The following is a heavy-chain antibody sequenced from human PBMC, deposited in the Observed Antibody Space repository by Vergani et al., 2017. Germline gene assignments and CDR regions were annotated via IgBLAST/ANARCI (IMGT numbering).Heavy chain of an antibody. CDR2: ISGSGGST. CDR3: ARDGSYYRWFDP. CDR1: GFTFSSYA. Sequence: EVQLLESGGGLVQPGGSLRLSCAASGFTFSSYAMSWVRQAPGKGLEWVSAISGSGGSTYYADSVKGRFTISRDNSKNTLYLQMNSLRAEDTAVYYCARDGSYYRWFDPWGQGTLVTVSS. J-gene: IGHJ5*02. D-gene: IGHD1-26*01. V-gene: IGHV3-23*01.